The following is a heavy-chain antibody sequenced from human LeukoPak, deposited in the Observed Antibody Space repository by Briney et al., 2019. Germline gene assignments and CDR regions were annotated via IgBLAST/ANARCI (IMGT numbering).Heavy chain of an antibody. D-gene: IGHD1/OR15-1a*01. CDR2: IYYTGST. CDR1: GGSIRSTSYY. Sequence: SETLSLTCTVSGGSIRSTSYYWGWIRQPPGKGLEWIGSIYYTGSTYYNPSLKSRVTIYVDTSKNQFSLKLSSVTAADTAFYYCARDEMEHHGSYYDFWGQGTLVTVSS. J-gene: IGHJ4*02. CDR3: ARDEMEHHGSYYDF. V-gene: IGHV4-39*02.